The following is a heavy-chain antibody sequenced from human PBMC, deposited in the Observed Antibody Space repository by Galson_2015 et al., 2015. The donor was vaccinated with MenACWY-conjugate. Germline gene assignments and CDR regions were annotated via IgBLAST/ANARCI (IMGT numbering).Heavy chain of an antibody. V-gene: IGHV3-33*01. CDR1: GFTFSSYG. CDR2: IWYDGSTK. Sequence: SLRLSCAASGFTFSSYGMHWVRQAPGKGLEWVALIWYDGSTKYYADSVKGRFTISRDNSKSTLYLQMNSLSAEDTAVCYCARDQRGLPVYSAHRTLATGSS. D-gene: IGHD3-10*01. CDR3: ARDQRGLPVY. J-gene: IGHJ4*01.